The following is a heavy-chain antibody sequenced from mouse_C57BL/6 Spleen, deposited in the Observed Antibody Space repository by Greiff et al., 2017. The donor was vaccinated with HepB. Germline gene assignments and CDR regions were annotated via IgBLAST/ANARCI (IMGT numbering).Heavy chain of an antibody. Sequence: VQLQQPGAELVRPGTSVKLSCKASGYTFTSYWMHWVKQRPGQGLEWIGVIDPSDSYTNYNQKFKGKATLTVDTSSSTAYMQLSSLTSEDSAVYYGARGGSDEAWFAYWGQGTLVTVSA. CDR2: IDPSDSYT. V-gene: IGHV1-59*01. CDR1: GYTFTSYW. CDR3: ARGGSDEAWFAY. J-gene: IGHJ3*01.